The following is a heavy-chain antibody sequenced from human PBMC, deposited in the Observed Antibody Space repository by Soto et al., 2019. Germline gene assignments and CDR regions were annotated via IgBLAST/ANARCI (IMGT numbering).Heavy chain of an antibody. V-gene: IGHV3-48*01. CDR1: GFTFTSYS. CDR3: ARAKSLEYNWFDT. J-gene: IGHJ5*02. CDR2: ISSTSATI. Sequence: EVQLMESGGGLVQPGGSLRLSCTASGFTFTSYSINWVRQAPXXXXEWISYISSTSATIYYAESVRGRFTVSRDNAKNSVYLQMNSLRAEDTAVYFCARAKSLEYNWFDTWGQGTPVTVSS.